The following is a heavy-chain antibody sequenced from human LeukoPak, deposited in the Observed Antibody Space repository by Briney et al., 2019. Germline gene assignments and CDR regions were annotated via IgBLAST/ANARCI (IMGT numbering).Heavy chain of an antibody. Sequence: GASVKVSCKAPGYTFTSYYMHWVRQAPGQGLEWVGIINPSGGSTSYAQKFQGRVTMTRDTSTSTVYMELSRLRSDDTAVYYCARAGGGAAAGEYYFDYWGQGTLVTVSS. CDR2: INPSGGST. J-gene: IGHJ4*02. V-gene: IGHV1-46*01. CDR1: GYTFTSYY. D-gene: IGHD6-13*01. CDR3: ARAGGGAAAGEYYFDY.